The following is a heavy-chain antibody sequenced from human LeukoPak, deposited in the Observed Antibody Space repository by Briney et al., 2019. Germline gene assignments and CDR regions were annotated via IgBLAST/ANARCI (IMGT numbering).Heavy chain of an antibody. J-gene: IGHJ4*02. CDR1: GFNFSSHG. CDR2: IWYDGSEK. Sequence: GGSLRLSCAASGFNFSSHGIHWVRQTPGKGLEWVAIIWYDGSEKYYGDSVKGRFSISRDNARNTVHLQMNSLRDDGTAIYYCAKDREQWLVELDYWGQGTQVIVSS. V-gene: IGHV3-33*06. CDR3: AKDREQWLVELDY. D-gene: IGHD6-19*01.